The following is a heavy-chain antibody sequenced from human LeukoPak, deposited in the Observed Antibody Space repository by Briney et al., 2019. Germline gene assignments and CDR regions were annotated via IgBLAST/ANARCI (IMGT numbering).Heavy chain of an antibody. CDR2: ISAKNGKT. J-gene: IGHJ6*03. CDR1: GYTFTSYA. CDR3: ARGPIIDIAIVPAADEYYYMDV. Sequence: ASVKVSSKPSGYTFTSYAISWVPQAPGQRLEWMGWISAKNGKTKYGQRLQGRVTMTTDTSTSTAYMELRSLRSDDTAVYYCARGPIIDIAIVPAADEYYYMDVWGKGTTVTVSS. V-gene: IGHV1-18*01. D-gene: IGHD2-2*01.